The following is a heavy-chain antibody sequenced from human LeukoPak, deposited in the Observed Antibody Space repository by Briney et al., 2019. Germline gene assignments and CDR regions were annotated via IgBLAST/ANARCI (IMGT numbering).Heavy chain of an antibody. CDR3: ARVASVRSAFDI. J-gene: IGHJ3*02. CDR2: INPNSGGT. V-gene: IGHV1-2*02. CDR1: GYTFTGYY. D-gene: IGHD3-16*01. Sequence: ASVKVSCKASGYTFTGYYMHWVRQAPGQGLEWMGWINPNSGGTNYAQKFQGRVTMTRDTSISTAYMELSRLRSDDTAVYYCARVASVRSAFDIWGQGTMVTVSS.